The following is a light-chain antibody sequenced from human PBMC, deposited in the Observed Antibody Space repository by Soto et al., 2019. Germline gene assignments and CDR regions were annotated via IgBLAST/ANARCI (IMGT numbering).Light chain of an antibody. CDR2: DAS. V-gene: IGKV1-13*02. CDR1: QGISSA. Sequence: AIQLTQSPSSLSASVGDRVTITCRASQGISSALAWYQQKPGKAPKLLIYDASSLESGVPSRLSGSVSGTAFTLTITSLQPEDFATYCCQQLNSYEYTFGQGTKLEIK. J-gene: IGKJ2*01. CDR3: QQLNSYEYT.